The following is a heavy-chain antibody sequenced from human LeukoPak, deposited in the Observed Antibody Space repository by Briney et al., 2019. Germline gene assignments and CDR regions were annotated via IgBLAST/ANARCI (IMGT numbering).Heavy chain of an antibody. Sequence: GGSLRLSCAASGFTFSSYAMSWVRQAPGKGLEWVSVIRGRGGSTYYADSVKGRFTISRDNSESTLYLQMNSRRAEDTAVYYCAKDLAPHGYFGFDYWGQGTLVSVSS. D-gene: IGHD3-9*01. CDR3: AKDLAPHGYFGFDY. CDR2: IRGRGGST. V-gene: IGHV3-23*01. CDR1: GFTFSSYA. J-gene: IGHJ4*02.